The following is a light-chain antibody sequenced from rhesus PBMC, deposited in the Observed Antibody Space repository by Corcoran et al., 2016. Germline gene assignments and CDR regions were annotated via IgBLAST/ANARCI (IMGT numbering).Light chain of an antibody. V-gene: IGKV1S17*01. CDR1: QGLSNN. J-gene: IGKJ3*01. Sequence: DIQMTQSPSSLSASVGDRVTITCQASQGLSNNLAWYQQKPGKVPKLLIYGASTLQSGVPLRFSGSGSGTDFTLTISSLQPDDFATYYCQHGYGIPFTCGPGTKLDIK. CDR3: QHGYGIPFT. CDR2: GAS.